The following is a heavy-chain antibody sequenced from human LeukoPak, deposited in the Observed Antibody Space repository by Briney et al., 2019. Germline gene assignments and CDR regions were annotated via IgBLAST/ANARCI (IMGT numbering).Heavy chain of an antibody. V-gene: IGHV4-34*01. Sequence: SETLSLTCAVYGGSFSGYYWSWIRQPPGKGLEWIGEINHSGSTNYNPSLKSRATISVDTSKNQFSLKLSSVTAADTAVYYCARAYSSSWYPILYYFDYWGQGTLVTVSS. CDR1: GGSFSGYY. D-gene: IGHD6-13*01. CDR2: INHSGST. J-gene: IGHJ4*02. CDR3: ARAYSSSWYPILYYFDY.